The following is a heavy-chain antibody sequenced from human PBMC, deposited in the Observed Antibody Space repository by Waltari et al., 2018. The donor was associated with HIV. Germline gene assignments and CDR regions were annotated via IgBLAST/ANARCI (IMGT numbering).Heavy chain of an antibody. CDR3: ARVWAAPYYFGTDP. V-gene: IGHV4-34*01. CDR1: GGTFSVYF. J-gene: IGHJ5*02. CDR2: INHSGTT. D-gene: IGHD3-10*01. Sequence: QVQLQQWGAGLLKPSETLSLTCDIYGGTFSVYFWTWVRQSPGKGLEWIGEINHSGTTNYNPSLKSRVSLSADTSKKQFSLNLTSVTAADTAVYYCARVWAAPYYFGTDPWGQGTQVTVSS.